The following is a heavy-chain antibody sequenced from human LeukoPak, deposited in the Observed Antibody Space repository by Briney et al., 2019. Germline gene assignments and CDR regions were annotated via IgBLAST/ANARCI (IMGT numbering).Heavy chain of an antibody. CDR3: ASHERRFGEFNY. D-gene: IGHD3-10*01. V-gene: IGHV3-64*01. Sequence: GGSLRLSCAASGFTFSSYAMHWVRQAPGKGLEYVPAISSNGGSTYYANSVKGRFTISRDNSKNTLYLQMGSLRAENMAVYYCASHERRFGEFNYWGQGTLVTVSS. CDR2: ISSNGGST. CDR1: GFTFSSYA. J-gene: IGHJ4*02.